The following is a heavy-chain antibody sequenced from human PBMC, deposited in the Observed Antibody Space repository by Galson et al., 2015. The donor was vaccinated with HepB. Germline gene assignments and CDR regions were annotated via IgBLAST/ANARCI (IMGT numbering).Heavy chain of an antibody. CDR2: ISWNSGSI. D-gene: IGHD3-3*01. CDR3: AKDMGRITIFLTYMDV. Sequence: SLRLSCAASGFTFDDYAMHWVRQAPGKGLEWVSGISWNSGSIGYADSVKGRFTISRDNAKNSLYLQTNSLRAEDTALYYCAKDMGRITIFLTYMDVWGKGTTVTVSS. CDR1: GFTFDDYA. J-gene: IGHJ6*03. V-gene: IGHV3-9*01.